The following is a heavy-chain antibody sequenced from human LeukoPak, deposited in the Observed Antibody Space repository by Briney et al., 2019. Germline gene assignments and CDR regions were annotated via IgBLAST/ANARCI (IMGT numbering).Heavy chain of an antibody. J-gene: IGHJ6*02. Sequence: PGGSLRLSCAASGFTVSSNYMSWVRQAPGKGLEWVSVIYSGGSTYYADSVKGRFTISRHNSKNTPYLQMNSLRAEDTAVYYCARDRFKYSGYDQYYYYYGMDVWGQGTTVTVSS. V-gene: IGHV3-53*04. CDR1: GFTVSSNY. CDR2: IYSGGST. D-gene: IGHD5-12*01. CDR3: ARDRFKYSGYDQYYYYYGMDV.